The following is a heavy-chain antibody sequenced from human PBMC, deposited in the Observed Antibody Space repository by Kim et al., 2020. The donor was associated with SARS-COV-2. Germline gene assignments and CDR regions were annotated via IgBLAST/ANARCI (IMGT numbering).Heavy chain of an antibody. CDR1: GFTFSSYW. CDR3: ARDAGSRYCSSTSCYLLGDRQPGVLPAYGMDV. CDR2: INSDGSST. J-gene: IGHJ6*02. D-gene: IGHD2-2*01. Sequence: GGSLRLSCAASGFTFSSYWMHWVRQAPGKGLVWVSRINSDGSSTSYADSVKGRFTISRDNAKNTLYLQMNSLRAEDTAVYYCARDAGSRYCSSTSCYLLGDRQPGVLPAYGMDVWGQGTTVTVSS. V-gene: IGHV3-74*01.